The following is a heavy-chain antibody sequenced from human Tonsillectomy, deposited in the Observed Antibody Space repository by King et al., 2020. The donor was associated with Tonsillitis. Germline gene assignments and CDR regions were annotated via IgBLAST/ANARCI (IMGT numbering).Heavy chain of an antibody. V-gene: IGHV3-48*03. CDR1: GFTFSSYE. CDR2: ISSSDSSI. CDR3: ARGLPHYYGSGSRYFDY. D-gene: IGHD3-10*01. Sequence: QLVESGGGLVQPGGSLRLSCAASGFTFSSYEMNWVRQAPGEGLEWVSYISSSDSSIYYADSVKGRLTISTDNAKNSLYLQMNSLRAEDTAVYYCARGLPHYYGSGSRYFDYWGQGTLVTVSS. J-gene: IGHJ4*02.